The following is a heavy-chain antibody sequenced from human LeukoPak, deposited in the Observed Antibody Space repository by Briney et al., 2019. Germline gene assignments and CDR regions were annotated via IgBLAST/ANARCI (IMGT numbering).Heavy chain of an antibody. CDR1: GFPFSHYT. CDR3: ARGKPYYYYYGMDV. V-gene: IGHV3-7*01. J-gene: IGHJ6*02. Sequence: GGSLRLSCAASGFPFSHYTMNWVRRAPGNGLEWVANIKQDGSEKYYVDSVKGRFTISRDNAKNSLYLQMNSLRAEDTAVYYCARGKPYYYYYGMDVWGQGTTVTVSS. CDR2: IKQDGSEK.